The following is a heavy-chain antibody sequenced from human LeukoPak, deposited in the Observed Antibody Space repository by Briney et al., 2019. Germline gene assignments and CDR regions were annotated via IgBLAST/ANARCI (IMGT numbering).Heavy chain of an antibody. CDR2: ISGSGDST. J-gene: IGHJ4*02. Sequence: GGPLRLSCAASGFTFSSYAMSWVRQAPGRGLEWVSTISGSGDSTYYADSVKGRFTISRDNSKNTLYLQMNSLRPEDTAVYYCPKGCASTSCYTSEYWGQGTLVTVSS. D-gene: IGHD2-2*02. V-gene: IGHV3-23*01. CDR3: PKGCASTSCYTSEY. CDR1: GFTFSSYA.